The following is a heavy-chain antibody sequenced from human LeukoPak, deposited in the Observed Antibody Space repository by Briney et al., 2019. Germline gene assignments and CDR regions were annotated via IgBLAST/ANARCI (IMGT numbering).Heavy chain of an antibody. CDR2: IRSDGSVK. V-gene: IGHV3-30*02. J-gene: IGHJ4*02. CDR3: AKDSYDGSNWYIDF. Sequence: GGSLRLSCAASGFTFSSNGMHWVRQAPGKGLEWVAFIRSDGSVKDYADSVKGRFTISRDNSKNTLYLQLNSLRAEDTAVYYCAKDSYDGSNWYIDFRGQGTLVTVSS. D-gene: IGHD6-13*01. CDR1: GFTFSSNG.